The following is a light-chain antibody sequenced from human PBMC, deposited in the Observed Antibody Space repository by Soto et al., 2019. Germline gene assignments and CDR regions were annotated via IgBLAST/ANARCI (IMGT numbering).Light chain of an antibody. Sequence: SALTQPASVSGSPGQSITISCTGTGSDIGAYNSVSWYQQHPGKAPKLIVFQVSFRPSAVSDRFSGSKSDNTASLTISGLQTEDEADYYCLSYTTSSTVVFGTGTKVTVL. J-gene: IGLJ1*01. V-gene: IGLV2-14*01. CDR3: LSYTTSSTVV. CDR2: QVS. CDR1: GSDIGAYNS.